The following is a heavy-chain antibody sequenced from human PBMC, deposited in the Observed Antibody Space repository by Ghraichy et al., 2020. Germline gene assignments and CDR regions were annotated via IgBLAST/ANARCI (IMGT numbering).Heavy chain of an antibody. CDR2: IRGDGTTT. Sequence: GGSRLSCAASGFTFDYYAMHWVHQAPGTGLEWVSLIRGDGTTTYYADSVKGRFTISRDNSKNSLYLQMNRLRTEDTALYYCAKDTRLGIAASGIEHWGQGTLVTVSS. D-gene: IGHD6-13*01. V-gene: IGHV3-43*02. CDR3: AKDTRLGIAASGIEH. J-gene: IGHJ1*01. CDR1: GFTFDYYA.